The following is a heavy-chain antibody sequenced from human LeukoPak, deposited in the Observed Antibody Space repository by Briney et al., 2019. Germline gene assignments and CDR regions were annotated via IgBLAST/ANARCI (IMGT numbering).Heavy chain of an antibody. CDR3: ARSFRGLYFDY. V-gene: IGHV3-66*01. J-gene: IGHJ4*02. CDR1: GFTVSSNY. CDR2: IYSGGST. Sequence: PGGSLRPSCAASGFTVSSNYMSWVRRAPGKGLEWVSVIYSGGSTYYADSVKGRFTISRDNSKNTLYLQMNSLRAEDTAVYYCARSFRGLYFDYWGQGTLVTVSS.